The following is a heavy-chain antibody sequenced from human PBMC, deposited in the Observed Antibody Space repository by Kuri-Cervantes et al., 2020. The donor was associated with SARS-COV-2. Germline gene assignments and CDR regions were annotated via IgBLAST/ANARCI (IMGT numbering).Heavy chain of an antibody. D-gene: IGHD3-10*01. CDR3: ARDRSFTPDY. CDR1: GFTFSSYG. V-gene: IGHV3-7*01. CDR2: IKQDGSEK. J-gene: IGHJ4*02. Sequence: GESLKISCAASGFTFSSYGMHWVRQAPGKGLEWVANIKQDGSEKYYVDSVRGRFTISRDSAKNSLYLQMNSLRAEDTAVYYCARDRSFTPDYWGQGTLVTVSS.